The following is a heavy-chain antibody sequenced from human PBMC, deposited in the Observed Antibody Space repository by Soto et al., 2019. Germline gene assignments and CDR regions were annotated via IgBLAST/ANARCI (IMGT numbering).Heavy chain of an antibody. Sequence: QVQLVESGGGGVQPGRSLRLSCAASGFTFSSYAMHWVRQAPGKGLEWVAVISYDGSNKYYADSVKGRFTISRDNSKNTLYLQMNSLRAEDTAVYYCARDAQSTIDYWGQGTLVTVSS. J-gene: IGHJ4*02. CDR1: GFTFSSYA. V-gene: IGHV3-30-3*01. CDR3: ARDAQSTIDY. CDR2: ISYDGSNK.